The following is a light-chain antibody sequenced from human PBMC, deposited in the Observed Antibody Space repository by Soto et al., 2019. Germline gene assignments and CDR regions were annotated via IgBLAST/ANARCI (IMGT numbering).Light chain of an antibody. CDR1: SSDAGGYNY. CDR3: SSYTSSSTLEGV. V-gene: IGLV2-14*01. J-gene: IGLJ1*01. Sequence: QSALTQPASVSGSPGQLITISCTGTSSDAGGYNYVSWYQQHPGKAPKLMIYEVSNRPSGASNRFSGSKSGNTASLTISGLQAEDEADYYCSSYTSSSTLEGVFGNGTKVTVL. CDR2: EVS.